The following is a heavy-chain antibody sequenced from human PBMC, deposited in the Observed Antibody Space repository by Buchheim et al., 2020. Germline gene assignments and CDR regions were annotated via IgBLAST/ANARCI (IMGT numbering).Heavy chain of an antibody. CDR1: GFTFSSYG. Sequence: QVQLVESGGGVVQPGRSLRLSCAASGFTFSSYGMHWVRQAPGKGLEWVAVIWYDGSNKYYADSVKGRFTISRDNSKNTLYLQMNSLRAEDTAVYYCARDHITAHYYYYYGMDVWGQGTT. CDR3: ARDHITAHYYYYYGMDV. D-gene: IGHD1-20*01. CDR2: IWYDGSNK. V-gene: IGHV3-33*01. J-gene: IGHJ6*02.